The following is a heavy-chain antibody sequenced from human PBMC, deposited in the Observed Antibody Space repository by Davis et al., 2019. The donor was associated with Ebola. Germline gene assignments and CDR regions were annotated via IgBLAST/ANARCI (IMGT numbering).Heavy chain of an antibody. CDR3: ASLGGIAAAGTLYYYYGMDV. CDR2: IYYSGST. J-gene: IGHJ6*02. D-gene: IGHD6-13*01. V-gene: IGHV4-59*01. Sequence: MPSETLSLTCTVSGGSISSYYWSWIRQPPGKGLEWIGYIYYSGSTNYNPSLKSRVTISVDTSKNQFSPKLGSVTAADTAVYYCASLGGIAAAGTLYYYYGMDVWGQGTTVTVSS. CDR1: GGSISSYY.